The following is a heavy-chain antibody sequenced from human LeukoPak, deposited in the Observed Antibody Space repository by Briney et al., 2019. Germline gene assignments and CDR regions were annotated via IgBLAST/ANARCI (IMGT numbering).Heavy chain of an antibody. J-gene: IGHJ4*02. Sequence: ASVKVSCKASGYTFTSYGLSWVRQAPGQGLEWMGWINPNSGGTNYAQKFQGRVTMTRDTSISTAYMELSRLRSDDTAVYYCARGTVDTIDYWGQGTLVTVSS. CDR3: ARGTVDTIDY. V-gene: IGHV1-2*02. CDR1: GYTFTSYG. CDR2: INPNSGGT. D-gene: IGHD5-18*01.